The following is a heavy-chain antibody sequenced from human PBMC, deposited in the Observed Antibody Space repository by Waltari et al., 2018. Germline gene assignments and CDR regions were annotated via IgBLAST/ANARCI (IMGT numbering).Heavy chain of an antibody. CDR2: IIPIFSTA. CDR3: ARTWSWGSGRYYLMAYMDY. Sequence: QVQLVQSGAEVQKPGSSVKVSCKASGGTFSSYAISWVRQAPGQGLGWMVGIIPIFSTANDAQKFQGRVTITADESTSESYMEVSRLRSEDTAVYYCARTWSWGSGRYYLMAYMDYWGQGTLVTVSS. V-gene: IGHV1-69*01. D-gene: IGHD3-10*01. CDR1: GGTFSSYA. J-gene: IGHJ4*02.